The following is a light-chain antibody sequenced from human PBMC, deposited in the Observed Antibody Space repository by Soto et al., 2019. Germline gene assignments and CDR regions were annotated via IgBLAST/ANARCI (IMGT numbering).Light chain of an antibody. Sequence: DIQMTQYPSSLSASVGDRVTITCRASQSISNYLHWYQQKPGKAPKFLIYAASTLQSWVPSRFSGSGSGTDFTLTISSLQPEDVATYYCQQSYTTPVTFGPGTKVDIK. CDR2: AAS. J-gene: IGKJ3*01. CDR3: QQSYTTPVT. V-gene: IGKV1-39*01. CDR1: QSISNY.